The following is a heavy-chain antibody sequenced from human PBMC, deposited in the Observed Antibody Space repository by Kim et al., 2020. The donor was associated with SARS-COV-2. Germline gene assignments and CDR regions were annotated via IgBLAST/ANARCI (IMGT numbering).Heavy chain of an antibody. CDR1: GYTFTSYA. V-gene: IGHV1-3*01. D-gene: IGHD3-9*01. J-gene: IGHJ3*02. CDR2: INAGNGNT. Sequence: ASVKVSCKASGYTFTSYAMHWVRQALGQRLEWMGWINAGNGNTKYSQKFQGRVTITRDTSASTAYMELSSLRSEDTAVYYCARPHYDILTPGSEDAFDIWGQGTMVTVSS. CDR3: ARPHYDILTPGSEDAFDI.